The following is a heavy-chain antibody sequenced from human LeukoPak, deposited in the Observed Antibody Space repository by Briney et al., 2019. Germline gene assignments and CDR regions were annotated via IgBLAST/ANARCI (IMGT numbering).Heavy chain of an antibody. V-gene: IGHV1-2*02. CDR2: INPNSGGT. D-gene: IGHD3-3*01. J-gene: IGHJ6*03. CDR1: GYTFTGYY. CDR3: ARDGVGITIFGVVILDYYYYYYMDV. Sequence: ASVKVSCKASGYTFTGYYMHWVRQAPGQGLEWMGWINPNSGGTNYAQKFQGRVTMTRDTSISTAYMELSRLRSDDTAVYYCARDGVGITIFGVVILDYYYYYYMDVWGKGTTVTVSS.